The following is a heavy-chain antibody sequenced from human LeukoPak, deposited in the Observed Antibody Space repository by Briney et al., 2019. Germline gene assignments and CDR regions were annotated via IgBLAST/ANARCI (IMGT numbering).Heavy chain of an antibody. V-gene: IGHV3-23*01. CDR1: GSTFSSYA. D-gene: IGHD3-16*02. Sequence: PGGSLRLSCAASGSTFSSYAMSWVRQAPGKGLEWVSAISGGGGSTYYADSVKGRFTISRDNSKNTLYLQMNSLRAEDTAVYYCAKDFVGYRDYWGQGTLVTVSS. CDR3: AKDFVGYRDY. CDR2: ISGGGGST. J-gene: IGHJ4*02.